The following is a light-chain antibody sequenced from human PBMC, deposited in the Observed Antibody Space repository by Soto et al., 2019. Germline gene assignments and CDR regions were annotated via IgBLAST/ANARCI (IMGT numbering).Light chain of an antibody. CDR2: DVS. J-gene: IGLJ1*01. V-gene: IGLV2-14*01. Sequence: QSALTQPASVSGSPGQSITISCTGTSSDVGGYNFVSWYQQHPGKAPKLMIYDVSYRPSGVSNRFSGSKSGNTASLTISGLQGEDEADYYCSSYTSSSTYVFGTGTKLTVL. CDR1: SSDVGGYNF. CDR3: SSYTSSSTYV.